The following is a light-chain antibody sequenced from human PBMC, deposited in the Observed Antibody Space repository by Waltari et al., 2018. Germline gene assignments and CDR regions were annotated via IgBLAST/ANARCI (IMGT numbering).Light chain of an antibody. CDR2: DAS. Sequence: EIVLTQSPATLSLSPGERATLSCRASQSVSSSLAWYPQKPGQAPRLLISDASNRATGVPARFSGSGSGTDFTLTISSLEPEDFAIYYCQPRSNWPLTFGGGTKVEIK. CDR1: QSVSSS. J-gene: IGKJ4*01. V-gene: IGKV3-11*01. CDR3: QPRSNWPLT.